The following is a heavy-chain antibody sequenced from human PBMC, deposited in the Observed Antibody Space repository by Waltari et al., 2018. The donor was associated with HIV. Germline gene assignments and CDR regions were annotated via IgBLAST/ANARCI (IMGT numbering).Heavy chain of an antibody. D-gene: IGHD3-22*01. CDR3: ARTMRLAGYYNGMDV. CDR2: IIPMFATT. Sequence: QVQLVQSGAEVRTPGSSVKVSCKPSGDTFSNYAITWVRQAPGQGLEWMGGIIPMFATTHYAQHFQDRVTISADETTGTAYMELSRLRSQDTAVYYCARTMRLAGYYNGMDVWGQGTTVTVS. J-gene: IGHJ6*02. V-gene: IGHV1-69*01. CDR1: GDTFSNYA.